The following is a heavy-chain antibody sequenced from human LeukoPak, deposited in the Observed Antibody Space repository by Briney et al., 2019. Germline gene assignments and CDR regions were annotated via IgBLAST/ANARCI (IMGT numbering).Heavy chain of an antibody. Sequence: GGSLRLSCAASGFTFSSYGMSWVRQAPGKGLEWVSAISGSGGSTYYADSVKGRFTISRDNAKNSLYLQMNSLRAEDTAVYYCARDPYSGSYGNYYYYFMDVWGKGTTVTISS. CDR3: ARDPYSGSYGNYYYYFMDV. CDR1: GFTFSSYG. CDR2: ISGSGGST. J-gene: IGHJ6*03. D-gene: IGHD1-26*01. V-gene: IGHV3-23*01.